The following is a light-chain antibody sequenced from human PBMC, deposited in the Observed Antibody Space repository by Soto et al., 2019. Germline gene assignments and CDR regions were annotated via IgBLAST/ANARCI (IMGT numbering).Light chain of an antibody. CDR3: QQYNNWPLT. V-gene: IGKV1-39*01. Sequence: DIQMTQSPSSLSASVGDRVTITCRASQSISDNLNWYQHKPGTAPNLLIYAASSLQSGVPSRFSGSGSGTDFTLTISSLQPEDFAVYYCQQYNNWPLTFGGGTKVDIK. CDR2: AAS. CDR1: QSISDN. J-gene: IGKJ4*01.